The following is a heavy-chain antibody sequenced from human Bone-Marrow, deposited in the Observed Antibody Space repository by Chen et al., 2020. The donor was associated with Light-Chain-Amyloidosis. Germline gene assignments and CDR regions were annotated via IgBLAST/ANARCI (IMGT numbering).Heavy chain of an antibody. CDR2: IYHSGST. CDR3: ARDLNWGWTFGAFDI. J-gene: IGHJ3*02. V-gene: IGHV4-38-2*02. CDR1: GYSISSGYY. Sequence: QLQESGPGLVKPSETLSFTCAVSGYSISSGYYWGWIRQPPGKGLEWIGSIYHSGSTYYNPSLKSRVTISVDTSKNQFSLKLSSVTAADTAVYYCARDLNWGWTFGAFDIWGQGTMVTVSS. D-gene: IGHD7-27*01.